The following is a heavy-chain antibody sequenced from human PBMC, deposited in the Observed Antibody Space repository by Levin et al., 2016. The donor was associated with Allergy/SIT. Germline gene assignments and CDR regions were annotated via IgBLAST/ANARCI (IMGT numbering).Heavy chain of an antibody. CDR3: ARAPQYQLPYYYYYYMDV. D-gene: IGHD2-2*01. J-gene: IGHJ6*03. Sequence: WIRQPPGKGLEWVANIKQDGSEKYYVDSVKGRFTISRDNAKNSLYLQMNSLRAEDTAVYYCARAPQYQLPYYYYYYMDVWGKGTTVTVSS. V-gene: IGHV3-7*01. CDR2: IKQDGSEK.